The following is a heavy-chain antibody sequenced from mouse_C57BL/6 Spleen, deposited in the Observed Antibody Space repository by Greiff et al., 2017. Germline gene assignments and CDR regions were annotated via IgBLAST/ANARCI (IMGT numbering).Heavy chain of an antibody. Sequence: QVQLQQSGAELAKPGASVKLSCKASGYTFTSYWMHWVNQRPGQGLEWIGYINPSSGYTKYNQKFKDKATLTADKSSSTASMQLSSLTYEDSAVYYCARYAYDYDPFYAMDYWGQGTSVTVSS. J-gene: IGHJ4*01. V-gene: IGHV1-7*01. CDR3: ARYAYDYDPFYAMDY. D-gene: IGHD2-4*01. CDR2: INPSSGYT. CDR1: GYTFTSYW.